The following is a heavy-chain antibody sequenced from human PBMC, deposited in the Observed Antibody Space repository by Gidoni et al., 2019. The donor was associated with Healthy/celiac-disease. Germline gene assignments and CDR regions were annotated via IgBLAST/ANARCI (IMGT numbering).Heavy chain of an antibody. D-gene: IGHD4-17*01. CDR2: IYYSGST. Sequence: QVQLQESGPGLVKPSETLSLTCTGSGGSISSYYWSWIRQPPGKGLELIGYIYYSGSTNYNPSLKSRVTISVDTSKNQFSLKLSSVTAADTAVYYCARSDYGDAFDIWGQGTMVTVSS. CDR3: ARSDYGDAFDI. V-gene: IGHV4-59*01. CDR1: GGSISSYY. J-gene: IGHJ3*02.